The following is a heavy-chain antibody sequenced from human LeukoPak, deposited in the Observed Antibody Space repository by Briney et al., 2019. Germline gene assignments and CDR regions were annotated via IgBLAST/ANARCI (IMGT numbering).Heavy chain of an antibody. CDR3: ARTDNLHSGHDWIYYFDY. V-gene: IGHV1-69*01. Sequence: SVKVSCKASGGTFSSYAISWVRQAPGQGLEWMGGIIPIFGTANYAQKFQGRVTITADESTSTAYMELSSLRSEDTAVYYCARTDNLHSGHDWIYYFDYWGQGTLVTVSS. D-gene: IGHD5-12*01. CDR2: IIPIFGTA. CDR1: GGTFSSYA. J-gene: IGHJ4*02.